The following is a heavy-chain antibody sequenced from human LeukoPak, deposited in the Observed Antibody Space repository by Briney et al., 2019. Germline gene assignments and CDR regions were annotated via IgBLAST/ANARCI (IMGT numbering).Heavy chain of an antibody. Sequence: PSETLSLTCTVSGGSISSSSYYWGWIRQPPGKGLEWIGSIYYSESTYYNPSLKSPVTMSVDTPNNQFSLKVSFVNAPDRAMYYGARQASSGSSACYGMEVGGEGTKVAVS. J-gene: IGHJ6*02. D-gene: IGHD1-26*01. CDR1: GGSISSSSYY. V-gene: IGHV4-39*01. CDR3: ARQASSGSSACYGMEV. CDR2: IYYSEST.